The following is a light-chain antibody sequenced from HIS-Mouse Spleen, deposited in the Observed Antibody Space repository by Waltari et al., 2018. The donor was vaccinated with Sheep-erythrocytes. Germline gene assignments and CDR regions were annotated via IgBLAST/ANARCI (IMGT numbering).Light chain of an antibody. CDR3: QQFNNYPRT. Sequence: AIQLTQSPSSLSASVGDRVTITCRASQGISSALAWYQQKPGKAPKLLIYDASSLESGVPSRFSGSVSGTDFTLTIRSLQPEDFATYYCQQFNNYPRTFGQGTKVEIK. J-gene: IGKJ1*01. CDR1: QGISSA. CDR2: DAS. V-gene: IGKV1D-13*01.